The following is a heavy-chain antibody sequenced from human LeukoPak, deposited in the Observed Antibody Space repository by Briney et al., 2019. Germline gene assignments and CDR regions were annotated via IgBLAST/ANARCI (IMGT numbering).Heavy chain of an antibody. CDR2: IYHRGST. CDR1: GGSISSTTYY. V-gene: IGHV4-39*07. D-gene: IGHD6-6*01. Sequence: SETLSLTCIVSGGSISSTTYYWGWLRPSPGKGLEWIGSIYHRGSTYYSPSLKSRVTISVDTSKNQFSLKLSSVTAADTAVYYCARANEYSSAVPFDYWGQGTLVTVSS. J-gene: IGHJ4*02. CDR3: ARANEYSSAVPFDY.